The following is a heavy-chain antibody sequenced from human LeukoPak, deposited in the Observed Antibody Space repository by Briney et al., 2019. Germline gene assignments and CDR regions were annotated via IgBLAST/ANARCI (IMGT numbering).Heavy chain of an antibody. D-gene: IGHD5-12*01. J-gene: IGHJ4*02. CDR1: GGSINSHY. CDR2: IYYTGRN. V-gene: IGHV4-59*08. Sequence: PSETLSLTCAVSGGSINSHYWSWLRQPPGKGLEWIGDIYYTGRNNYNPSLKSRVTISVDTSKNHLSLNLTSVLAADTAMYYCARRDSGWNYFDYWGQGNLVTVSS. CDR3: ARRDSGWNYFDY.